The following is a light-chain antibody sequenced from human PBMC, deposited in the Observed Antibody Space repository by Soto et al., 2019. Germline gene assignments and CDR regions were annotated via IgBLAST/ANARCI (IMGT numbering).Light chain of an antibody. CDR1: SSDIGDYNY. V-gene: IGLV2-14*01. CDR2: DVS. J-gene: IGLJ3*02. CDR3: SSSTTTTSLVV. Sequence: QSALTQPASVSGSPGQSITISCTGTSSDIGDYNYVSWYQQYPGKVPKLVIYDVSHRPSGVSNRFSGSKSGNTASLTISGLXXEXXXDYYCSSSTTTTSLVVFGGGTQLTV.